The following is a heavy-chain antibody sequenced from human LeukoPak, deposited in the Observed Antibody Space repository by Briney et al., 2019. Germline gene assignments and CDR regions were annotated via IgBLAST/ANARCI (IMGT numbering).Heavy chain of an antibody. CDR1: GGTFSSYA. Sequence: SVKVSCKASGGTFSSYAISWVRQAPGQGLEWMGGIILIFGTANYAQKFQGRVTITADESTSTAYMELSSLRSEDTAVYYCATGGYSYGLIDYWGQGTLVTVSS. J-gene: IGHJ4*02. CDR2: IILIFGTA. V-gene: IGHV1-69*13. CDR3: ATGGYSYGLIDY. D-gene: IGHD5-18*01.